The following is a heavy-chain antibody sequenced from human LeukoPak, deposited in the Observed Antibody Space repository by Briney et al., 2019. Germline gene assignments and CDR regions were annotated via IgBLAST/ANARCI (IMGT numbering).Heavy chain of an antibody. D-gene: IGHD6-13*01. CDR3: ARSSSSWYQYYYYYMDV. J-gene: IGHJ6*03. Sequence: QPGGSLRLSCAASGFTFSSYSMNWVRQAPGKGLEWVSYISSSSSTIYYADSVKGRFTISRDNAKNSLYLQMNSLRAEDTAVYYCARSSSSWYQYYYYYMDVWGKGTTVTVSS. CDR2: ISSSSSTI. V-gene: IGHV3-48*01. CDR1: GFTFSSYS.